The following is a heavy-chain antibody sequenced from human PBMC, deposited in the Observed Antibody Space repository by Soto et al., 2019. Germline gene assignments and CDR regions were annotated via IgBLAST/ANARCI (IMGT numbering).Heavy chain of an antibody. CDR2: IIPIFGTA. CDR3: ARGDVVVAATEYGMDV. Sequence: GASVKVSCKASGGTFSSYAISWVRQAPGQGLEWMGGIIPIFGTANYAQKFQGRVTITADESTSTAYMELSSLRSEDTAVFFCARGDVVVAATEYGMDVWGQGTTVTVSS. J-gene: IGHJ6*02. D-gene: IGHD2-15*01. V-gene: IGHV1-69*13. CDR1: GGTFSSYA.